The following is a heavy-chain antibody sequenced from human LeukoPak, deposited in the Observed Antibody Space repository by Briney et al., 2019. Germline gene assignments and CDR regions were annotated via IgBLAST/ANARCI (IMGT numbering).Heavy chain of an antibody. J-gene: IGHJ4*02. D-gene: IGHD1-26*01. V-gene: IGHV3-48*01. CDR3: AKEEGGSSKHFDY. CDR1: GFAFSNFD. Sequence: PGGSLRLSCTASGFAFSNFDISWVRQAPGKGPEWVSYISSRGVTIYYSESVKGRFTISRDNSKNTLYLQMNSLRAEDTAVYYCAKEEGGSSKHFDYWGQGTLVTVSS. CDR2: ISSRGVTI.